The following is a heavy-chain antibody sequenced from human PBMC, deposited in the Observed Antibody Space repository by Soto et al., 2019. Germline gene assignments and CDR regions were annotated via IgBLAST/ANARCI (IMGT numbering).Heavy chain of an antibody. V-gene: IGHV3-30*03. Sequence: QVQLVESGGGVVQPGRSLRLSCAVSGFTVSTYGMHRVRQAPAKGLEWVAVISRDGGTKYYADSVKGRFTISRDNARNTLFLEMNSLRGDDMAVYYCTGEVASGYWGQGTLVTVSS. CDR3: TGEVASGY. CDR2: ISRDGGTK. J-gene: IGHJ4*02. CDR1: GFTVSTYG. D-gene: IGHD2-8*02.